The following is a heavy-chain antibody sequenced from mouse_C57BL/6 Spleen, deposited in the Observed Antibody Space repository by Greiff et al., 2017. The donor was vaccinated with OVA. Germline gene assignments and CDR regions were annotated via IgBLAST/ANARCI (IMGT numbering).Heavy chain of an antibody. CDR1: GFTFSNYW. CDR2: IRLKSDNYAT. CDR3: TEYYGSSLYAMDY. D-gene: IGHD1-1*01. J-gene: IGHJ4*01. Sequence: EVKLEESGGGLVQPGGSMKLSCVASGFTFSNYWMNWVRQSPEKGLEWVAQIRLKSDNYATHYAESVKGRFTISRDDSKSSVYLQMNNLRAEDTGIYYGTEYYGSSLYAMDYWGQGTSVTVSS. V-gene: IGHV6-3*01.